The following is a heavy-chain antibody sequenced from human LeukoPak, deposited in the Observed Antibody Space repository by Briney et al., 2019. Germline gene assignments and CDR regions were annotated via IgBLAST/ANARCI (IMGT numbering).Heavy chain of an antibody. Sequence: GGSLRLSCAASGFSFSSYEMNWVRQAPGKGLEWVSYIGSTSNAIYYADSVKGRFTISRDNAKKSLHLQMNSLRAEDTAVYYCARDEYSGLYYYMDVWGKGTTVTVSS. V-gene: IGHV3-48*03. CDR1: GFSFSSYE. J-gene: IGHJ6*03. CDR3: ARDEYSGLYYYMDV. CDR2: IGSTSNAI. D-gene: IGHD5-12*01.